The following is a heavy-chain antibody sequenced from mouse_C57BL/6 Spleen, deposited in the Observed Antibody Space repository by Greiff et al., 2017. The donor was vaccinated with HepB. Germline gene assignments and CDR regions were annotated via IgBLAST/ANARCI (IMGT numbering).Heavy chain of an antibody. V-gene: IGHV1-50*01. CDR2: IDPSDSYT. Sequence: QVQLQQPGAELVKPGASVKLSCKASGYTFTSYWMQWVKQRPGQGLEWIGEIDPSDSYTNYNQKFKGQATLTVDTSSSTAYMQLSSLTSEDSAVYYCASSGNIYDAQGFADWGQGTLVTVSA. CDR3: ASSGNIYDAQGFAD. CDR1: GYTFTSYW. D-gene: IGHD2-3*01. J-gene: IGHJ3*01.